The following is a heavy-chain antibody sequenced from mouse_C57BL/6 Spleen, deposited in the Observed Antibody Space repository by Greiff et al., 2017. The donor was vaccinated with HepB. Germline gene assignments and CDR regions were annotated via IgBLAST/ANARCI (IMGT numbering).Heavy chain of an antibody. J-gene: IGHJ2*01. CDR1: GFTFSDYG. CDR3: ARQTYFDY. CDR2: ISSGSSTI. Sequence: EVQLVESGGGLVKPGGSLKLSCAASGFTFSDYGMHWVRQAPGKGLEWVGYISSGSSTIYYADTVKGQCTISRDKAKNTTFLHLTSLRSEDTAMYYCARQTYFDYWGQGTTLTVSS. V-gene: IGHV5-17*01.